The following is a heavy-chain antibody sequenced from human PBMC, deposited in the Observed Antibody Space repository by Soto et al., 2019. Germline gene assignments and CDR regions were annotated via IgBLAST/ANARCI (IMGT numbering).Heavy chain of an antibody. CDR1: GFTFTESA. D-gene: IGHD7-27*01. J-gene: IGHJ4*02. Sequence: ASVKVSCKVSGFTFTESAVQWVRQARGQRLEWIGWIVVGSDKSNYAQKFQERVTITRDTSTSTVYMELSSLRSDDTAVYYCAAKHVNWAAFDYWGQGTLVTVSS. V-gene: IGHV1-58*01. CDR2: IVVGSDKS. CDR3: AAKHVNWAAFDY.